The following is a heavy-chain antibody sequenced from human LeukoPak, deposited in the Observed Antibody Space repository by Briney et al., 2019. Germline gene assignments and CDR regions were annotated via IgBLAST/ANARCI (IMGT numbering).Heavy chain of an antibody. D-gene: IGHD5-18*01. CDR1: GDSVSSNSAA. CDR2: TYYRSKWYN. V-gene: IGHV6-1*01. CDR3: ARDPTCLSRGCSCGGFDY. Sequence: SQTLSLTCAISGDSVSSNSAAWNWIRQSPSRGLEWLGRTYYRSKWYNDYAVSVKRRITINPDTSKNQFSLQLNSVTPEDTAVYYCARDPTCLSRGCSCGGFDYWGQGTLVTVSS. J-gene: IGHJ4*02.